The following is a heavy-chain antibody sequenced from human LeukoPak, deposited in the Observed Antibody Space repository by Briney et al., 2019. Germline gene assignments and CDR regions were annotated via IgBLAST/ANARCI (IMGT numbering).Heavy chain of an antibody. Sequence: GESLKISCKGSGYSFTSYWIGWVRQMPGKGLEWMGIIYPGDSYTRYSPSFQGQVTISADKSISTAYLQWSSLKASDTAMYYCARIVYGYGSGSYYFDYWGQGTLVTVSS. J-gene: IGHJ4*02. CDR1: GYSFTSYW. D-gene: IGHD3-10*01. V-gene: IGHV5-51*01. CDR2: IYPGDSYT. CDR3: ARIVYGYGSGSYYFDY.